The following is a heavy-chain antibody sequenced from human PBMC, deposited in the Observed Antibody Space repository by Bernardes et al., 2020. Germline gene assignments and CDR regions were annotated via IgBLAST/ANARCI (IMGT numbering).Heavy chain of an antibody. J-gene: IGHJ2*01. V-gene: IGHV3-21*01. CDR2: ISSSSSYI. D-gene: IGHD3-9*01. CDR1: GFTFSSYS. CDR3: ARVPFLPIRILTGSLPEDGYFDL. Sequence: GGSLRLSCAASGFTFSSYSMNWVRQAPGKGLEWVSSISSSSSYIYYADSVKGRFTISRDNAKNSLYLQMNSLRAEDTAVYYCARVPFLPIRILTGSLPEDGYFDLWGRGTLVTVSS.